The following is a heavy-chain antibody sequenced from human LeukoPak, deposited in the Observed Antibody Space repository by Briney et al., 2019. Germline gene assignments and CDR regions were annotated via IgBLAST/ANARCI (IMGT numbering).Heavy chain of an antibody. Sequence: GASVTVSYKASGYTFTSYYMHWVRQAPGQGLEWMGIINPSGGSTSYAQKFQGRVTMTRDTSTSTVYMELSSLRSEDTAVYYCARDGEMSRIQLWLGYFDYWGQGTLVTVSS. D-gene: IGHD5-18*01. J-gene: IGHJ4*02. V-gene: IGHV1-46*01. CDR3: ARDGEMSRIQLWLGYFDY. CDR2: INPSGGST. CDR1: GYTFTSYY.